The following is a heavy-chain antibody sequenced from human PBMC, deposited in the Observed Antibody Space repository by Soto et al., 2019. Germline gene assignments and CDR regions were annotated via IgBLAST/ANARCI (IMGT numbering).Heavy chain of an antibody. CDR1: GGSISSYY. Sequence: PSETLSLTCTVSGGSISSYYWTWIRQPPGKGLEWIGYIYYSGSTNYNPSLKSRVTISVDTSKNQISLKLSSVTAADTAVYYCAGGRGLGLVFDIWGKGKRVTVSS. D-gene: IGHD3-10*01. J-gene: IGHJ3*02. V-gene: IGHV4-59*08. CDR2: IYYSGST. CDR3: AGGRGLGLVFDI.